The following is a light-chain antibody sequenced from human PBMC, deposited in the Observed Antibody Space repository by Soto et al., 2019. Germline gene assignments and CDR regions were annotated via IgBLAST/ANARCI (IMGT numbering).Light chain of an antibody. V-gene: IGKV1-5*01. CDR2: YAS. CDR1: QSISNW. CDR3: QQYNRSPWT. Sequence: DIQMTQSPSTLSSSVGERVTITCRASQSISNWLAWYQQKPGKAPKLLIYYASSLASGVPTRFSGSGSGTEYTLTISSLQPDDFATYYCQQYNRSPWTFGQGTKVEIK. J-gene: IGKJ1*01.